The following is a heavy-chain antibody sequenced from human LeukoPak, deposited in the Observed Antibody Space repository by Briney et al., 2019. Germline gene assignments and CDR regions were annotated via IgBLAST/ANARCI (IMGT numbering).Heavy chain of an antibody. V-gene: IGHV4-34*01. J-gene: IGHJ4*02. CDR1: GGSFSGYY. CDR3: AREYSSGWPGFDY. Sequence: SETLSLTFAVNGGSFSGYYCSLIRQPPGKRLQWIGEINHSGSTNYNPSLKSRVTISVDTSKNQFSLKLSSVTAADTAVYYCAREYSSGWPGFDYWGQGTLVTVSS. D-gene: IGHD6-19*01. CDR2: INHSGST.